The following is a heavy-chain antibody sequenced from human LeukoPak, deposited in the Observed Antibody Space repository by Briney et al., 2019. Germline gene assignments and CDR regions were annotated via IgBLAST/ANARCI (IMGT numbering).Heavy chain of an antibody. CDR3: ARGSSYGDFDY. CDR2: IYSGGST. V-gene: IGHV3-53*01. J-gene: IGHJ4*02. D-gene: IGHD6-13*01. Sequence: PGGSLRLSRAASGFTVSSNYMSWVRQAPGKGLEWVSVIYSGGSTYYADSVKGRFTISRDNSKNTLYLQMNSLRAEDTAVYYCARGSSYGDFDYWGQGTLVTVSS. CDR1: GFTVSSNY.